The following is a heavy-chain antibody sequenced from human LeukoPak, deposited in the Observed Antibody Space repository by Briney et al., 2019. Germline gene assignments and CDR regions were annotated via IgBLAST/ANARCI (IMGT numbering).Heavy chain of an antibody. D-gene: IGHD3-22*01. CDR2: IYYSGST. Sequence: SETLSLTCTVSGGSISSYYWSWIRQPPGKGLEWIGYIYYSGSTNYNPSLKSRVTISVDTSKNQFSLKLSSVTAADTAVYCCARDRGSPYYYDSSGLFDYWGQGTLVTVSS. CDR1: GGSISSYY. CDR3: ARDRGSPYYYDSSGLFDY. V-gene: IGHV4-59*01. J-gene: IGHJ4*02.